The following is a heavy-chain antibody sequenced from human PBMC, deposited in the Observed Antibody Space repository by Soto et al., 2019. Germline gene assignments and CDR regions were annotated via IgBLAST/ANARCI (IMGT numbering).Heavy chain of an antibody. CDR3: ARDPQSYTLIDY. V-gene: IGHV3-33*01. CDR2: IWFDGSKK. CDR1: GFTFSSYG. D-gene: IGHD2-2*02. J-gene: IGHJ4*02. Sequence: QVQLVESGGGVVQPGKSLRLSCAASGFTFSSYGMHWVRQGPGKGLEWVAVIWFDGSKKYYADSVKGRFTISRDNSKNTLFLQMNSLRAEDTAVYYCARDPQSYTLIDYWGQGTLVTVSS.